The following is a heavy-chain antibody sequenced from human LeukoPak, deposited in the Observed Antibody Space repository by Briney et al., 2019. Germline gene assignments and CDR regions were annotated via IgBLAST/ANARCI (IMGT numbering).Heavy chain of an antibody. CDR1: GCTFSSHA. Sequence: SSVKVSRQASGCTFSSHACSVVRQAPGQGLEWLGGLIPIFGTATYAQKCHGRVTITADETTRRAYMELSRVRSKDTAVYYCARVRVGATLLIEIDYWGEGTLVTVSS. CDR2: LIPIFGTA. CDR3: ARVRVGATLLIEIDY. J-gene: IGHJ4*02. V-gene: IGHV1-69*13. D-gene: IGHD1-26*01.